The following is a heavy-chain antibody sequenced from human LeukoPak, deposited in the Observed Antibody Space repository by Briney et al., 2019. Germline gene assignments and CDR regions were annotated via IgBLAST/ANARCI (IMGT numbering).Heavy chain of an antibody. J-gene: IGHJ4*02. CDR3: ARECNGLLSKDFDY. CDR1: GFIFTDYY. Sequence: ASMTVSCKSSGFIFTDYYIHWVRQAPGQGLGWIGYSGPHSSATSSPQEFQGRVTITRDTAMSTAYLELTSLTPDDTAVYYCARECNGLLSKDFDYWGQGTLVTVSS. D-gene: IGHD2/OR15-2a*01. V-gene: IGHV1-2*02. CDR2: SGPHSSAT.